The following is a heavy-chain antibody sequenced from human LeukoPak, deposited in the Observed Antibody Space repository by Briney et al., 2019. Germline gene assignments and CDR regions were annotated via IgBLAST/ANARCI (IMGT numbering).Heavy chain of an antibody. CDR1: GFTFSSYA. Sequence: GRSLRLSCAASGFTFSSYAMHWVRQAPGKGLEWVAVISYDGSNKYYADSVKGRLTISRDNSKNTLYLQMNSLRAEDTAVYYCARAMWVTMIVVVTAPWFDPWGQGTLVTVSS. D-gene: IGHD3-22*01. V-gene: IGHV3-30-3*01. CDR3: ARAMWVTMIVVVTAPWFDP. CDR2: ISYDGSNK. J-gene: IGHJ5*02.